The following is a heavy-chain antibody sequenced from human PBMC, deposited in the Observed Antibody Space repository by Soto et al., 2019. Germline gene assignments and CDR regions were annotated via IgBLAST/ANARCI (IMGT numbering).Heavy chain of an antibody. D-gene: IGHD2-2*01. V-gene: IGHV4-30-4*01. J-gene: IGHJ5*02. CDR1: GGSISSGDYY. Sequence: TLALTFSVSGGSISSGDYYWSWIRQPPGKGLEWIGYMFYTGTTYYNPSLKSRITISMDTSKNQFSLRLTSVTAADTAEYHCARVVRFCSSPSCRGRNWFDPWGQGTRVTVSS. CDR2: MFYTGTT. CDR3: ARVVRFCSSPSCRGRNWFDP.